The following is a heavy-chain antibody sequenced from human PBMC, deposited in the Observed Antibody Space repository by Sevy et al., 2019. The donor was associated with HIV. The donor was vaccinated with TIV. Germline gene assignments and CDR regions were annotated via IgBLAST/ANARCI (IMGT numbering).Heavy chain of an antibody. J-gene: IGHJ1*01. V-gene: IGHV1-18*01. CDR3: ARRAVAGTEGYFQN. CDR1: GYTFTSYG. Sequence: ASVKVSCKASGYTFTSYGISWVRQAPGQGLEWMGWISAYNGDTNYAQKLQGRVTMTTDTSTSTAYMELRSLRSDDTAVYYCARRAVAGTEGYFQNWGQGTLVTVSS. D-gene: IGHD6-19*01. CDR2: ISAYNGDT.